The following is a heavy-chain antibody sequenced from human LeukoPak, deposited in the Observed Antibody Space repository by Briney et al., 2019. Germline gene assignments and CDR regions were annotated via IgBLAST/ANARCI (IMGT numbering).Heavy chain of an antibody. Sequence: TGGSLRLSCAASGFTVSINYMSWVRQAPGKGLEWVSVIYSGGSTYYADSVKGRFTISRDNSKNTLYLQMNSLRAEDTAVYYCARDRGTTGTPFDYWGQGTLVTVSS. CDR1: GFTVSINY. CDR3: ARDRGTTGTPFDY. V-gene: IGHV3-66*01. CDR2: IYSGGST. J-gene: IGHJ4*02. D-gene: IGHD1-1*01.